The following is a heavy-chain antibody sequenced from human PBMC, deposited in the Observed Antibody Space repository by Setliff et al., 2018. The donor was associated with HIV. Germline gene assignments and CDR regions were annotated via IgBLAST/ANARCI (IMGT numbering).Heavy chain of an antibody. V-gene: IGHV3-30*04. CDR1: GFTFGDYA. CDR3: VRDLTTIVTRKVFDF. D-gene: IGHD4-4*01. CDR2: ISYDGSYK. J-gene: IGHJ3*01. Sequence: LRLSCAASGFTFGDYAIHWVRQAPGKGLEWVTVISYDGSYKNYADSVKGRFTISRDNSKNTVFVQMNSLRADDTATYYCVRDLTTIVTRKVFDFWGQGTMVTVS.